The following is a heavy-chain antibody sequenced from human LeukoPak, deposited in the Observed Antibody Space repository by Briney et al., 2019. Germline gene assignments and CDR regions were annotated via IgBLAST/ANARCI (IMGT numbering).Heavy chain of an antibody. D-gene: IGHD5-24*01. CDR2: INHSGST. J-gene: IGHJ5*02. CDR3: AREGRGWFDP. CDR1: GGSFSGYH. Sequence: SETLSLTCAVYGGSFSGYHWSWIRQPPGKGLEWIGEINHSGSTNYNPSLKSRVTISVDTSKNQFSLKLSSVTAADTAVYYCAREGRGWFDPWGQGTLVTVSS. V-gene: IGHV4-34*01.